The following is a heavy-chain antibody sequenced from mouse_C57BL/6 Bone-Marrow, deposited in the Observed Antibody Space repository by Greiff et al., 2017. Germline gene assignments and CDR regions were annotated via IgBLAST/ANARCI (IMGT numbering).Heavy chain of an antibody. J-gene: IGHJ2*01. D-gene: IGHD2-4*01. CDR3: ARHSLYYDYDESYFDY. CDR2: IYPGDGDT. CDR1: GYAFSSYW. Sequence: LQQSGASVKISCKASGYAFSSYWMNWVKQRPGKGLEWIGQIYPGDGDTNYNGKFKGKATLTADKSSSTAYMQLSSLTSEDSAVYFCARHSLYYDYDESYFDYWGQGTTLTVSS. V-gene: IGHV1-80*01.